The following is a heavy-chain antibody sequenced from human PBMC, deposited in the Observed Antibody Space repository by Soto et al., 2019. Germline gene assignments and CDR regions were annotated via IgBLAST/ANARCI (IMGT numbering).Heavy chain of an antibody. D-gene: IGHD2-8*01. V-gene: IGHV1-2*04. CDR2: INPKSGGT. J-gene: IGHJ6*02. Sequence: ASVKVSCKASGYSFTDSHIHWVRQAPGQGLEWLGRINPKSGGTSTAQKFQGWVTMTTDTSISTASMELTRLTSDDTAIYYCARGDSTDCSNGVCSFFYNHDMDVWGQGTTVTVSS. CDR1: GYSFTDSH. CDR3: ARGDSTDCSNGVCSFFYNHDMDV.